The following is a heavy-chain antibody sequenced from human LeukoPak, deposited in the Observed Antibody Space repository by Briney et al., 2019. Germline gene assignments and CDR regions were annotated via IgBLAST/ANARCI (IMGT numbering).Heavy chain of an antibody. CDR1: GYTFTDYY. J-gene: IGHJ4*02. V-gene: IGHV1-2*04. Sequence: ASVKVSCTASGYTFTDYYMHWVRLAPGQGLEWMGWINPNSGGTNYVQKFQGWVTMARDTSINTAYVELSRLTSDDTAVYYCARANFLYCSSTSCLFDYWGQGTLVTVSS. D-gene: IGHD2-2*01. CDR3: ARANFLYCSSTSCLFDY. CDR2: INPNSGGT.